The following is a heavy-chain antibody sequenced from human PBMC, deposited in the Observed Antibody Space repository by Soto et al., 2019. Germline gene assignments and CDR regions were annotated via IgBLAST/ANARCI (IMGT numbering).Heavy chain of an antibody. CDR3: ARHAPDYGSGSYYNPVGDYYYYGMDV. CDR2: IYYSGNI. CDR1: GGSISSSSYY. V-gene: IGHV4-39*01. J-gene: IGHJ6*02. D-gene: IGHD3-10*01. Sequence: ETLSLTCTVSGGSISSSSYYWGWIRQPPGKGLEWIGTIYYSGNIYYNPSLKSRVTISVDTAKNQFSLKLSSVTAADTAVYYCARHAPDYGSGSYYNPVGDYYYYGMDVWGQGTTVTVSS.